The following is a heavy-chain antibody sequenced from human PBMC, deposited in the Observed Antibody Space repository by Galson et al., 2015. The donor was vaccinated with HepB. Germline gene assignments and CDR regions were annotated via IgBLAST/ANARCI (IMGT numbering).Heavy chain of an antibody. CDR1: GFTFSSYA. CDR2: ISYDGSNK. J-gene: IGHJ4*02. CDR3: ARDHRYGGNSGGFDY. V-gene: IGHV3-30*04. Sequence: SLRLSCAASGFTFSSYAMHWVRQAPGKGLEWVAVISYDGSNKYYADSVKGRFTISRDNSKNTLYLQMNSLRAEDTAVYYCARDHRYGGNSGGFDYWGQGTLVTVSS. D-gene: IGHD4-23*01.